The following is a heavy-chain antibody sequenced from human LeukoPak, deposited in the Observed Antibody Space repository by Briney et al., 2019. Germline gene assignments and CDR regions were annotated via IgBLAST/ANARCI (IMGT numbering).Heavy chain of an antibody. CDR2: IYPGDSDT. Sequence: PGESLKISCKGSGYSLTSYWIGWVRQMPGKGLEWMGIIYPGDSDTRYSPSFQGQVTISADKSISTAYLQWSSLKALDTAMYYCARPVGTTVTTFDYWGQGTLVTVSS. D-gene: IGHD4-17*01. CDR1: GYSLTSYW. V-gene: IGHV5-51*01. CDR3: ARPVGTTVTTFDY. J-gene: IGHJ4*02.